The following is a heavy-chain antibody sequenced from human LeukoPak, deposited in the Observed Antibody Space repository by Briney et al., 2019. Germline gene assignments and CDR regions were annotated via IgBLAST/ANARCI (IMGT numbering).Heavy chain of an antibody. D-gene: IGHD3-22*01. CDR2: INPSGGST. V-gene: IGHV1-46*01. Sequence: ASVKVSCKASGCTFTSYYMHWVRQAPGQGLEWMGIINPSGGSTSYAQKFQGRVTMTRDTSTSTVYMELSSLRSEDTAVYYCASPLPTYYYDSSGLFGAFDIWGQGTMVTVSS. J-gene: IGHJ3*02. CDR3: ASPLPTYYYDSSGLFGAFDI. CDR1: GCTFTSYY.